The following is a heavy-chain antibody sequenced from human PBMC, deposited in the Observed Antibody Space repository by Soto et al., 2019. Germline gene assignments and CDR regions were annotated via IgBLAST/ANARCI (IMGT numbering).Heavy chain of an antibody. J-gene: IGHJ4*02. V-gene: IGHV4-59*01. CDR1: GGSISSYY. CDR3: AARGVHSSDGGFDY. CDR2: IYYSGST. D-gene: IGHD1-26*01. Sequence: SETLSLTCTVSGGSISSYYWSWIRQPPGKGLEWIGYIYYSGSTNYNPSLKSRVTISVDTSKNQFSLKLSSVTAADTAVYYCAARGVHSSDGGFDYWGQGTLVTVSS.